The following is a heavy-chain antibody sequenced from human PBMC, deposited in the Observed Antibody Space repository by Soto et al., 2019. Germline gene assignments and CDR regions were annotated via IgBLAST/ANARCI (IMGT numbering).Heavy chain of an antibody. CDR2: IKSKTDGGTT. CDR3: TTGPLRFLEWLPHYYYYYMDV. Sequence: GGSLRLSCAASGFTFSNAWMSWVRQAPGKGLEWVGRIKSKTDGGTTDYAAPVKGRFTISRDDSKNTLYLQMNSLKTEDTAVYYCTTGPLRFLEWLPHYYYYYMDVWAKGTTVTVSS. D-gene: IGHD3-3*01. CDR1: GFTFSNAW. V-gene: IGHV3-15*01. J-gene: IGHJ6*03.